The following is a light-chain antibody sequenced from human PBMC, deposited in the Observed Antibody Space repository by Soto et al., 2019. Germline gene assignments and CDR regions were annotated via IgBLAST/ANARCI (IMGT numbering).Light chain of an antibody. CDR2: STN. CDR3: VLYMGSGIRV. Sequence: QAVVTQEPSFSVSPGGTVTLTCGLSSGSVSTSYYPSWYQQTPGQAPRTLIYSTNTRSSGVPDRFSGSILGNKAALTITGAHADDESEYYCVLYMGSGIRVFGGGTKLTVL. J-gene: IGLJ3*02. V-gene: IGLV8-61*01. CDR1: SGSVSTSYY.